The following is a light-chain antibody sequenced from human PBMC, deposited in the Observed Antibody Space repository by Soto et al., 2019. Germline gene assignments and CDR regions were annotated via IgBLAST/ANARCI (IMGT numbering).Light chain of an antibody. V-gene: IGLV1-51*01. CDR3: GTWDSSLSAGV. J-gene: IGLJ3*02. CDR2: DNN. Sequence: QSVLTQPPSVSAAPGQKVTISCSGSSSNIGNNYVSWYQQLPGTAPKLLIYDNNKRPSGIPDRFSGSKSGTSATLGITGRQTGDEADYYCGTWDSSLSAGVFGGGSK. CDR1: SSNIGNNY.